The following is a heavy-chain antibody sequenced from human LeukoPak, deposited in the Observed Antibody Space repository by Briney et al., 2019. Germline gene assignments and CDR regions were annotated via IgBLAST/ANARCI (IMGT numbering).Heavy chain of an antibody. CDR1: GGSISGYY. J-gene: IGHJ4*02. D-gene: IGHD6-19*01. CDR3: VGGAGWLPDY. CDR2: NYYSGST. Sequence: ASETLSLTCIVSGGSISGYYWNWVRQPTGKGLECIGYNYYSGSTNYNPPLKSRVTISLDTSTNQFSLKLSSVTAADTALYFCVGGAGWLPDYWGQGTLVTVSA. V-gene: IGHV4-59*01.